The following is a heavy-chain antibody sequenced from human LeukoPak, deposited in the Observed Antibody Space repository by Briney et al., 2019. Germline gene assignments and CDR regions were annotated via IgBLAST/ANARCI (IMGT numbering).Heavy chain of an antibody. Sequence: SETLSLTCTVSGGSISSSSFYWGWIRQPPGKGLEWIGSIYYSGITYYSPSLKSRVTISVDKSKNQFSLKLSSVTAADTAVYYCARSQEPMARGGGLDYWGQGTLVTVSS. CDR2: IYYSGIT. D-gene: IGHD3-10*01. CDR3: ARSQEPMARGGGLDY. J-gene: IGHJ4*02. CDR1: GGSISSSSFY. V-gene: IGHV4-39*07.